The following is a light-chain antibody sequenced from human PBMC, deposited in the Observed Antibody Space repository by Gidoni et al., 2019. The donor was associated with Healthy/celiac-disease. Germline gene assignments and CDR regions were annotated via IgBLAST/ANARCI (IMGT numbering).Light chain of an antibody. J-gene: IGKJ4*01. V-gene: IGKV3-20*01. CDR1: QSVSSSY. CDR3: QQYGSSPGFT. CDR2: GAS. Sequence: EIVLTQSPGTLSLSPGDRATLSCRASQSVSSSYLAWYQQKPGQAPRLLIYGASSRATGIPDRFSGSGSGTDFTLTISRLEPEDFAVYYCQQYGSSPGFTFGGGTKVEIK.